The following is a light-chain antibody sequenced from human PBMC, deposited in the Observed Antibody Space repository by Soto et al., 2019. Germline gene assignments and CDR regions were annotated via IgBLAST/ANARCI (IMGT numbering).Light chain of an antibody. V-gene: IGLV2-8*01. CDR1: SSDIGSYNR. J-gene: IGLJ1*01. Sequence: QSVLTQPPSVSGSPGQSVTISCTGISSDIGSYNRVSWYQQPPGTAPKLMIYEINKRPSGVPDRFSGSKSGNTASLTVSGLQAEDEADYYCSSFAGSNNFPYVFGTGTKVTVL. CDR3: SSFAGSNNFPYV. CDR2: EIN.